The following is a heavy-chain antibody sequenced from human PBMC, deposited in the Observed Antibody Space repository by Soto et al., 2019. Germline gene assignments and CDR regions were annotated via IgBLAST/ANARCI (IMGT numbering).Heavy chain of an antibody. CDR1: GFTFSNAW. J-gene: IGHJ6*02. Sequence: GGSMRLCCAASGFTFSNAWMNWVRQAPGKGLEWVGRIKSKTDGGTTDYAAPVRGRFTISRDDSKNTLYLQMNSLKTEDTAVYYCTTLPLISYYYYGMDVWGQGTTVTVSS. CDR3: TTLPLISYYYYGMDV. V-gene: IGHV3-15*07. CDR2: IKSKTDGGTT. D-gene: IGHD3-10*01.